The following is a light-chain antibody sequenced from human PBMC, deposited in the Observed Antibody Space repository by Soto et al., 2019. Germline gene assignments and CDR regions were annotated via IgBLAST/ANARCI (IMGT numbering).Light chain of an antibody. CDR1: QDISNY. CDR2: DAS. Sequence: DIQMTQSPSSLSASVGDRVTITCQASQDISNYLNWYQQKPGKAPKLLIYDASNFETGVPSRFNGSGSGTDFTFTISSLQPEDIATYYCQQYDNSPPYTFGQGTKLEIK. CDR3: QQYDNSPPYT. J-gene: IGKJ2*01. V-gene: IGKV1-33*01.